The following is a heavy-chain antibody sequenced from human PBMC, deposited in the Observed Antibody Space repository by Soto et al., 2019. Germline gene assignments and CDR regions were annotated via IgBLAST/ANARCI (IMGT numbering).Heavy chain of an antibody. CDR3: AKDLRIAVAGTEYFDS. Sequence: QVQLVESGGGVVQPGRSLRLSCAASGFSFSSYVMHWVRQAPGKGLEWVAVISYDVTNKYYADSVKCRFTISRDNSKNTLYLQMNSLRAEDTAVYYCAKDLRIAVAGTEYFDSWGQGTLVTVSS. V-gene: IGHV3-30*18. J-gene: IGHJ4*02. CDR2: ISYDVTNK. CDR1: GFSFSSYV. D-gene: IGHD6-19*01.